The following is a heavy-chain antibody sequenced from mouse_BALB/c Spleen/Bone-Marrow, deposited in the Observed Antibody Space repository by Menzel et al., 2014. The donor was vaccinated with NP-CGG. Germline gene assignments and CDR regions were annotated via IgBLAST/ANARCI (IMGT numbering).Heavy chain of an antibody. J-gene: IGHJ3*01. CDR3: AREGYFAWFAY. CDR1: GYAFTSYN. Sequence: EVQLQESGPELVKPGASVKGSCKASGYAFTSYNMYWVKQSHGKSLEWIGYIDPYNGGTTYNQKFKVKATLTVDKSSSTAYMHLNSLTSEDSAVYYCAREGYFAWFAYWGQGTLVTVSA. CDR2: IDPYNGGT. V-gene: IGHV1S135*01.